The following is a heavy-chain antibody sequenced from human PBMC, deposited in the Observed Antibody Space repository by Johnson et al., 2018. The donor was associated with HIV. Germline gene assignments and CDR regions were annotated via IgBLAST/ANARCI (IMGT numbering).Heavy chain of an antibody. CDR2: IKQDGSEK. V-gene: IGHV3-7*05. J-gene: IGHJ3*02. CDR3: ARTSEWATYQDAFDI. D-gene: IGHD1-26*01. CDR1: GFTFSSYW. Sequence: VQLVESGGGLVQPGGSLRLSCEASGFTFSSYWMSWVRQAPGKGLEWVANIKQDGSEKYYVDSVKGRLTISRDNAKNLLYLQMNSLRAEDTAVFYCARTSEWATYQDAFDIWGQGTMVSVSS.